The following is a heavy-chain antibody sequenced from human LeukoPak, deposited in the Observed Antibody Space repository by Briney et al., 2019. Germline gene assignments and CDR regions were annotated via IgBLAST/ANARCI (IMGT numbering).Heavy chain of an antibody. CDR1: GFTFSSYS. D-gene: IGHD2-15*01. CDR2: ISSSSNYI. J-gene: IGHJ4*02. CDR3: ARDLSRYCSGGSCSSDY. Sequence: PGGSLRLSCAASGFTFSSYSMNWVRQAPGKGLDWVSSISSSSNYIYYADSVKGRFTISRDNAKNSLYLQMSSLRVEDTAVYYCARDLSRYCSGGSCSSDYWGQGTLVTVSS. V-gene: IGHV3-21*01.